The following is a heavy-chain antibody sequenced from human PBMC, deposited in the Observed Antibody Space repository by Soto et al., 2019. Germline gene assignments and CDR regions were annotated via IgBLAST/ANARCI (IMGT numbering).Heavy chain of an antibody. CDR2: IHSSGRTI. Sequence: GGSLRLSCVASGFSFSDYFMTWIRQAPGKGLEWVSYIHSSGRTIYYADSVQGRFTVSRDNAQNSLYLHMNSLRAEDTAVYYCAGGVDYWGQGTLVTVSS. J-gene: IGHJ4*02. D-gene: IGHD3-10*01. CDR1: GFSFSDYF. V-gene: IGHV3-11*01. CDR3: AGGVDY.